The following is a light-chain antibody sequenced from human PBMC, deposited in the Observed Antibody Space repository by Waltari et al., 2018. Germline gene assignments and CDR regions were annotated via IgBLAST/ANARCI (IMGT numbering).Light chain of an antibody. V-gene: IGLV2-8*01. CDR1: SSDVGGDNY. CDR3: NSYAGSNNFPFV. Sequence: QSALTQPPSASGSPGQSVTISCTGTSSDVGGDNYGSWYHQHPGKAPKPMIYDVSKRPSGVPDRFSGSKSGITASLTVSGLQAEDEADYYCNSYAGSNNFPFVFGTGTKVTVL. J-gene: IGLJ1*01. CDR2: DVS.